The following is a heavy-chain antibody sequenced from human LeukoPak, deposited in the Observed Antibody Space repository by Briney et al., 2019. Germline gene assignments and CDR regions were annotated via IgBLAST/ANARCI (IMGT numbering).Heavy chain of an antibody. CDR3: AKRGNSWDLFDY. CDR2: ITASGTAM. Sequence: GGSLRLSCAASGFTFSSYSMNWVRQAPGKGLEWVSHITASGTAMFYADSVKGRFTISRDNSKNTLFLQMNNLRVEDTAVYYYAKRGNSWDLFDYWGQGTLVTVSS. D-gene: IGHD6-13*01. J-gene: IGHJ4*02. V-gene: IGHV3-48*01. CDR1: GFTFSSYS.